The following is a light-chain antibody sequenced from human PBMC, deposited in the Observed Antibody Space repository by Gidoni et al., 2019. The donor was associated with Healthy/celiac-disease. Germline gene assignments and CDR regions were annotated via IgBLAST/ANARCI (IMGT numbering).Light chain of an antibody. CDR2: KAS. CDR3: QQYNSYSQT. CDR1: QSISSW. Sequence: IQMTQSPSTLSASVGDRVNITCRASQSISSWLAWYQQKPGKAPKLLIYKASSLESGVPSRFSGSGSGTEFTLTISSLQPDDFATYYCQQYNSYSQTFGQGTKLEIK. J-gene: IGKJ2*01. V-gene: IGKV1-5*03.